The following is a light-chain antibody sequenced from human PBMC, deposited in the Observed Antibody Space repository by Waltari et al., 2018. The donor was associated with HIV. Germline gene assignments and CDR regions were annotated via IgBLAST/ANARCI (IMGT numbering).Light chain of an antibody. J-gene: IGLJ2*01. V-gene: IGLV2-14*03. CDR3: ASNRLDSTLV. Sequence: QSALTQPASVSGFPGQTINISCTGISTDSRFYQHVSWYQQHPGSVPRLIIYDIDSRPSAISAHFSGSRSGDSASLTISGLQSGDEAHYFCASNRLDSTLVFGGGTKLTIL. CDR2: DID. CDR1: STDSRFYQH.